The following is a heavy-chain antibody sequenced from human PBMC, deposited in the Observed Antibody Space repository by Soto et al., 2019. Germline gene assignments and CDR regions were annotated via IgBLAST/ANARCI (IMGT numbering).Heavy chain of an antibody. CDR3: ARELRGAYRSELREEPPDY. J-gene: IGHJ4*02. V-gene: IGHV3-33*01. CDR2: IWYDGSNK. Sequence: QVQLVESGGGVVQPGRSLRLSCAASGFTFSSYGMHWVRQAPGKGLEWVAVIWYDGSNKYYADSVKGGFTISRDNCQHTLYLQMNSLRAEDTAVYYCARELRGAYRSELREEPPDYWGQGTLVTVSS. CDR1: GFTFSSYG. D-gene: IGHD2-2*02.